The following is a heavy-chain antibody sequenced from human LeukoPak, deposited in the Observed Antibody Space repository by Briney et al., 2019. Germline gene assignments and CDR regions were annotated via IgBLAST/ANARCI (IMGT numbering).Heavy chain of an antibody. CDR1: GGSINSFS. CDR2: IYYTGKT. Sequence: PSETLSLTCTVSGGSINSFSWSWIRQPPGEGLEWIGYIYYTGKTNYNPSLKSRVTISIDPSKNQFSLNVSSMTAADTAVYYCASYYSDSEYFQHWGQGTLVTVS. CDR3: ASYYSDSEYFQH. V-gene: IGHV4-59*13. J-gene: IGHJ1*01. D-gene: IGHD4-11*01.